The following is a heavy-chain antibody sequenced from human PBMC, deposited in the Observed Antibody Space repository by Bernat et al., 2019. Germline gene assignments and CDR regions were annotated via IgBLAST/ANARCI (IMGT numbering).Heavy chain of an antibody. CDR1: GFTFSSYW. CDR2: INSDGSST. D-gene: IGHD5-12*01. J-gene: IGHJ4*02. Sequence: EVQLVESGGGLVQPGGSLRLSCAASGFTFSSYWMHWVRQAPGKGLVWVSRINSDGSSTSYADSVKGRFTISRDNAKNTLYLQMNSLRAEDTAVYYCERAVGYEERGFDYWGQGTLVTVSS. CDR3: ERAVGYEERGFDY. V-gene: IGHV3-74*01.